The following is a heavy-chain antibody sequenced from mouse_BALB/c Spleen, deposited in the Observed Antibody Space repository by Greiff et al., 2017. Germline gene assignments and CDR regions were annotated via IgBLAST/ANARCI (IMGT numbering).Heavy chain of an antibody. CDR1: GYAFSSYW. Sequence: QVQLQQSGAELVRPGSSVKISCKASGYAFSSYWMNWVKQRPGQGLEWIGQIYPGDGDTNYNGKFKGKATLTADKSSSTAYMQLKSLTSEDSAVYYCARDGISLLYAMDYWGQGTSVTVSS. CDR3: ARDGISLLYAMDY. V-gene: IGHV1-80*01. J-gene: IGHJ4*01. D-gene: IGHD1-2*01. CDR2: IYPGDGDT.